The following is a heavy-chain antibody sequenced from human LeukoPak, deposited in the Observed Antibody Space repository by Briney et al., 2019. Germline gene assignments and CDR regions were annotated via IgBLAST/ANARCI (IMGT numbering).Heavy chain of an antibody. CDR2: ISSSGRNI. CDR3: ARDLVQLWSKDF. V-gene: IGHV3-48*03. CDR1: GFTFSNYE. J-gene: IGHJ4*02. D-gene: IGHD5-18*01. Sequence: GGSLRLSCAASGFTFSNYEFNWVHQAPGKGLEWVSYISSSGRNIYYADSVKGRFTISRDNAKNSLYLQMNSLRAEDTAVYYCARDLVQLWSKDFWGRGTLVTVSS.